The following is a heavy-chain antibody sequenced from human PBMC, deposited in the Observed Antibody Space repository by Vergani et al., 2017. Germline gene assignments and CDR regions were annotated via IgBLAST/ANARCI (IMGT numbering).Heavy chain of an antibody. CDR2: ISAYGGNT. V-gene: IGHV1-18*01. D-gene: IGHD4-23*01. Sequence: QVHLLQSGSEVKKPGASVKVSCKASGYIFTSYGISWVRQAPGQGLEWKGWISAYGGNTNYAQKVQGRVTMTTDTSTSTAYMELWCLRADDTSVYYCARIPPRVVGPYFDFWGQGTLVTVSS. J-gene: IGHJ4*02. CDR3: ARIPPRVVGPYFDF. CDR1: GYIFTSYG.